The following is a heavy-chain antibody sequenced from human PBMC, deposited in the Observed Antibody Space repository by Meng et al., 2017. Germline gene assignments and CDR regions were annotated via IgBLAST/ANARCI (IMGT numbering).Heavy chain of an antibody. CDR2: IYHSGST. V-gene: IGHV4-4*02. Sequence: LNGLSPGLVQPSSLLALTCAVSGGSISISNWWSWVRQPPGKGLEWIVAIYHSGSTNYNPSLKRRVTISVDKSKNQFSLKLSSVTAADTAVYYCARDGRSWDWGQGTLVTVSS. J-gene: IGHJ4*02. CDR1: GGSISISNW. CDR3: ARDGRSWD. D-gene: IGHD7-27*01.